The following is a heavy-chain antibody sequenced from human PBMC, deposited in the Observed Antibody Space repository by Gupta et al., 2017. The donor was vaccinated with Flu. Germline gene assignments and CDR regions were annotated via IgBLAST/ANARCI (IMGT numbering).Heavy chain of an antibody. CDR1: GDSISSGGYY. D-gene: IGHD2-21*01. V-gene: IGHV4-61*02. CDR2: MYTSGIT. CDR3: ARSGDGEVRPDYYYGMDV. J-gene: IGHJ6*02. Sequence: QVQLQESGPGLVKPSQTLSLTCTVSGDSISSGGYYWSWIRQPAGKGLEWIGRMYTSGITTYNPSLKSRLTISVDTSRNHFSLKLNSVTAADAAVYFCARSGDGEVRPDYYYGMDVWGQGTTVTVSS.